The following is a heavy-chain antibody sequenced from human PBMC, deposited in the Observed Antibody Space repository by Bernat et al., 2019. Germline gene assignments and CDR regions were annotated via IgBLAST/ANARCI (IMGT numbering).Heavy chain of an antibody. CDR1: GFTFDDYA. D-gene: IGHD2-2*01. CDR3: AKGRRCSSTSCYAGVLYFQH. Sequence: VQLVESGGGVVQPGGSLRLSCAASGFTFDDYAMHWVRQAPGKGLEWVSLISGDGGSTYYADSVKGRFTISRDNSKNSLYLQMNSLRTEDTALYYCAKGRRCSSTSCYAGVLYFQHWGQGTLVTVSS. J-gene: IGHJ1*01. CDR2: ISGDGGST. V-gene: IGHV3-43*02.